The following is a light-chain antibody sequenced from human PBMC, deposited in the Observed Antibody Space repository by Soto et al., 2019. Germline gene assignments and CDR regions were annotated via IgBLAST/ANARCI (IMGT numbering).Light chain of an antibody. J-gene: IGLJ1*01. CDR1: NSDIGDYNY. CDR3: SSYTGGNPSYV. CDR2: EVS. V-gene: IGLV2-14*01. Sequence: QSALTQPASVSGSPGQSITISCTGTNSDIGDYNYVSWYQQHPGRVPKLLIYEVSHRPSGVSNRFSGSKSGNTASLTISGLQPDDEADYYCSSYTGGNPSYVFGTGTKLTVL.